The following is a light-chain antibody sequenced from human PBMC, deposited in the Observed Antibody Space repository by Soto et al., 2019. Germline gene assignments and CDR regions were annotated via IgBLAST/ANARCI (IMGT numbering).Light chain of an antibody. CDR2: YTS. V-gene: IGKV3-15*01. CDR3: QQYNNWPPIT. J-gene: IGKJ5*01. Sequence: EIVLTQSPATLSSSPGETATLSCRASQYFVTRLAWYQHEPGQAPRLLIYYTSNRATRIPARFSGSGSGTEFTLTISSLQSEDFAVYYCQQYNNWPPITFGQGTRLEIK. CDR1: QYFVTR.